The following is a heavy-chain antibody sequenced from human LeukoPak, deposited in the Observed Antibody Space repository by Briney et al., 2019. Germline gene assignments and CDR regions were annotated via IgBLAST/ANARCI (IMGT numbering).Heavy chain of an antibody. CDR2: LTTDSEYI. D-gene: IGHD2-21*02. CDR3: ARGGVTAIRSDAFDI. Sequence: PGGFLRLSCAASGFSFSTYDMNWVRQAPGKGLEWVSSLTTDSEYIYYANSVKGRFTVSRDNAKNSLFLEMNSLRAEDTAVYYCARGGVTAIRSDAFDIWGQGTMVTVSS. V-gene: IGHV3-21*01. CDR1: GFSFSTYD. J-gene: IGHJ3*02.